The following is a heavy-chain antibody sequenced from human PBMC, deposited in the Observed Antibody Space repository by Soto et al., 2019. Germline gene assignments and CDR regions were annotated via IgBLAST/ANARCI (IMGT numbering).Heavy chain of an antibody. CDR2: ISSSSDTI. CDR1: GGSFSSDI. CDR3: ARALSGLCNDL. Sequence: GGSLRLSCTVSGGSFSSDIMNWFRQALGGGLEWVSYISSSSDTIHYADSVRGRFTISRDNTKNSLYLQMDTLGAEDTAVYYCARALSGLCNDLWGEANLVTVS. V-gene: IGHV3-48*04. D-gene: IGHD2-15*01. J-gene: IGHJ1*01.